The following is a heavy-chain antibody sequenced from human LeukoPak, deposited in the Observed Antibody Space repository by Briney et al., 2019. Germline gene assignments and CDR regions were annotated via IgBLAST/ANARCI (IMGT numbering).Heavy chain of an antibody. V-gene: IGHV1-46*03. J-gene: IGHJ4*02. Sequence: ASVKVSCKASGYTFTSYHMHWVRQAPGQGLEWMGIINPSGGSTSYAQKFQGRVTMTRDTSTSTVYMELSSLRSEDTAVYYCSLTVAESSVDYWGQGTLVTVSS. CDR2: INPSGGST. CDR3: SLTVAESSVDY. D-gene: IGHD6-19*01. CDR1: GYTFTSYH.